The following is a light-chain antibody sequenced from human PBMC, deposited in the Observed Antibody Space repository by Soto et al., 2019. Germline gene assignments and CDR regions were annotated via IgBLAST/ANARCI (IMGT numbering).Light chain of an antibody. CDR2: KAS. CDR3: KQYNSYLST. V-gene: IGKV1-5*03. Sequence: DIQMTQSPSTLSASVGDRVTITCRASQSISSWLAWYQQKPGKAPKLPIYKASSLESGVPSRFSGSGSGTEFTLTISSLQPDDFATYYCKQYNSYLSTFGQGTKVDIK. J-gene: IGKJ1*01. CDR1: QSISSW.